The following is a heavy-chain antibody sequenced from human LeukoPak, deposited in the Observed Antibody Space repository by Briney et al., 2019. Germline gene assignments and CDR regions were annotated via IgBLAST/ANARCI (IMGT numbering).Heavy chain of an antibody. Sequence: EASVKVSCKASGYTFTSYYMHWVRQAPGQGLEWMGIINPSGGSTSYAQKFQGRVTMTRDTSISTAYMELSRLRSDDTAVYYCARAEGGYPDVHVWGKGTTVTVSS. CDR2: INPSGGST. J-gene: IGHJ6*04. CDR3: ARAEGGYPDVHV. CDR1: GYTFTSYY. D-gene: IGHD5-12*01. V-gene: IGHV1-46*01.